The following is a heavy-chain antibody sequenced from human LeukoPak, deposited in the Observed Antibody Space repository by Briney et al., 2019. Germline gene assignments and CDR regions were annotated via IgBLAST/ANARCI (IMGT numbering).Heavy chain of an antibody. V-gene: IGHV3-7*03. J-gene: IGHJ4*02. Sequence: PGGSLRLSCAASGFTFSSFWMSWVRQAPGKGLAWVANIKQDGSEKYFVDSVKGRFTISRDNAKNSLYLQMSSLRADDTAVYYCARGGSRHPSPEDYWGRGTLVTVSS. CDR1: GFTFSSFW. CDR2: IKQDGSEK. D-gene: IGHD1-1*01. CDR3: ARGGSRHPSPEDY.